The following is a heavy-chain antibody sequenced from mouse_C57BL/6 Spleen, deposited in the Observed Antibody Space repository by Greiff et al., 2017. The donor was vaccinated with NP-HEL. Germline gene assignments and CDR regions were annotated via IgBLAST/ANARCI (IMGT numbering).Heavy chain of an antibody. Sequence: QVQLQQPGTELVKPGASVKLSCKASGYTFTTYWMHWVKQRPGQGLEWIGNINPSNGGTNYNEKFKSKATLTVDKSSSTAYMKLSSLTSEDSAVYSGARSGYLPAWFAYWGQGTLVTVSA. CDR2: INPSNGGT. CDR3: ARSGYLPAWFAY. J-gene: IGHJ3*01. V-gene: IGHV1-53*01. D-gene: IGHD2-3*01. CDR1: GYTFTTYW.